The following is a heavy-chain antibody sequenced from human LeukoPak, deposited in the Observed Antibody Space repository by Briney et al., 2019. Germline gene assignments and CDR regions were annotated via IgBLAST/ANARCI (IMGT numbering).Heavy chain of an antibody. V-gene: IGHV3-30*18. J-gene: IGHJ4*02. Sequence: GGSLRLSCAASGFTFSSYWMSWVRQAPGKGLEWVAVIPYDGSNKYYTDSVEGRFTISRDNSKNTLYLQMNSLRAEDTAVYYCAKDRRGKAVAPTYYFDYWGQGALVTVSS. D-gene: IGHD6-19*01. CDR2: IPYDGSNK. CDR1: GFTFSSYW. CDR3: AKDRRGKAVAPTYYFDY.